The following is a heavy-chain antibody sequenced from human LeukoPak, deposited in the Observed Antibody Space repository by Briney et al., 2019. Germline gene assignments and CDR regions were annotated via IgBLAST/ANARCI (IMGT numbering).Heavy chain of an antibody. D-gene: IGHD6-19*01. J-gene: IGHJ4*02. CDR2: IRQDGSDQ. CDR1: GFTFSSYS. V-gene: IGHV3-30*04. CDR3: AKDFVAVTGTGPGYDY. Sequence: GRSLRLSCAASGFTFSSYSMHWVRQAPGKGLEWVGGIRQDGSDQYYADSVKGQFTISRDNSKNTLYLQMNSLRAEDSAVYYCAKDFVAVTGTGPGYDYWGQGTLVTVSS.